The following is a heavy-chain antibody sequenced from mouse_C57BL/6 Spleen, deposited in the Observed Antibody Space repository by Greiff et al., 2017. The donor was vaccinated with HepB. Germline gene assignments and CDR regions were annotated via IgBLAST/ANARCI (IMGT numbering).Heavy chain of an antibody. Sequence: QVQLQQSGPGLVQPSQSLSITCTVSGFSLTSYGVHWVRQSPGKGLEWLGVIWRGGSTDYNAAFMSRLSITKDNSKSQVFFKMNSLQADDTAIYYCAKGATVVPYWYFDVWGTGTTVTVSS. CDR2: IWRGGST. V-gene: IGHV2-5*01. J-gene: IGHJ1*03. CDR3: AKGATVVPYWYFDV. D-gene: IGHD1-1*01. CDR1: GFSLTSYG.